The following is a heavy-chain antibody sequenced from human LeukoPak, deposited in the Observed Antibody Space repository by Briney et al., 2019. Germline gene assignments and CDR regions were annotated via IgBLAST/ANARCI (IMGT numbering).Heavy chain of an antibody. CDR3: ARDVDNWNYVRWFDP. J-gene: IGHJ5*02. CDR1: GFIFSNYW. V-gene: IGHV3-7*03. D-gene: IGHD1-7*01. Sequence: GGSLRLSCAASGFIFSNYWMGWVRQAPGKGLESLANIKTDGSEKYYVDSVKGRFTISRDNAKNSLYLQMNSLRAEDTAVYYCARDVDNWNYVRWFDPWGQGTLVTVSS. CDR2: IKTDGSEK.